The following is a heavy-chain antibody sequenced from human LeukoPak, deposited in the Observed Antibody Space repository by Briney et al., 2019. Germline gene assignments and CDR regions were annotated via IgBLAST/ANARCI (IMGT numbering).Heavy chain of an antibody. D-gene: IGHD3/OR15-3a*01. V-gene: IGHV4-4*07. J-gene: IGHJ6*03. CDR2: FLNGGTT. Sequence: SETLSLTCTVSSGSIVGYSWTWIRQPAGKGLQWIGHFLNGGTTNYNPSLKSRVTISLDKSKNHVSLRLTSVTAADTAVYFCAMTQYTDVDLDDYYMDVWGKGAAVTVSS. CDR1: SGSIVGYS. CDR3: AMTQYTDVDLDDYYMDV.